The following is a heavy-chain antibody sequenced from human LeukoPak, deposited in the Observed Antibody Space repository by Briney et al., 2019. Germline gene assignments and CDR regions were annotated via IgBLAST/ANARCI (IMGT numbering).Heavy chain of an antibody. CDR2: IYTSGST. V-gene: IGHV4-4*07. J-gene: IGHJ4*02. D-gene: IGHD6-19*01. CDR3: ARARRYSSGWYQRGHYFDY. CDR1: GGSISSYY. Sequence: SETLSLTCTVSGGSISSYYWSWIRQPAGKGLEWIGRIYTSGSTNYNPSLKSRVTMSVDTSKDQFSLKLSSVTAADTAVYYCARARRYSSGWYQRGHYFDYWGQGTRDTVSS.